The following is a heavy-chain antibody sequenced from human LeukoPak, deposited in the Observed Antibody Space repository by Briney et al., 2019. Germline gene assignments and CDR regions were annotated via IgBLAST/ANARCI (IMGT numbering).Heavy chain of an antibody. CDR2: INPNTGGT. CDR1: GYTFTGYY. D-gene: IGHD3-22*01. Sequence: ASVKVSCKASGYTFTGYYIHWVRQAPGQGLGWMGWINPNTGGTNYAQKFQGRVTMTRDTSISTAYMELSRLRSDDTAVYYCPREYYDSSGYRFDYWGQGTLVTVSS. V-gene: IGHV1-2*02. J-gene: IGHJ4*02. CDR3: PREYYDSSGYRFDY.